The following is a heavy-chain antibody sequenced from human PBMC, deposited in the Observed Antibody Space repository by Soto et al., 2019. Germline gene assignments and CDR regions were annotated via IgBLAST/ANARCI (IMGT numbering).Heavy chain of an antibody. CDR2: IYYSGST. D-gene: IGHD6-6*01. CDR1: GGSINDFY. CDR3: ARVGGVAARTFDY. V-gene: IGHV4-59*01. J-gene: IGHJ4*02. Sequence: XETLDLTCTVSGGSINDFYWSWIRQPPGKGLEWIGYIYYSGSTDYNPSLKGRVTISVDTSKNQFSLKLRSVTAADTAVYYCARVGGVAARTFDYWGQGTLVTVSS.